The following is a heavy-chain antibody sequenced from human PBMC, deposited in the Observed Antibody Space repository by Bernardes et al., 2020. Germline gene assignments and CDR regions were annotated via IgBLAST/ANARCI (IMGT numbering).Heavy chain of an antibody. CDR2: ISYDAANQ. CDR1: GFTFISFD. Sequence: GGSLRLSCVASGFTFISFDIHWVRQAPGKGLEWVAVISYDAANQHYADSVKGRFTVSRDNSKNTVFLQMNTMRAEDTAVYFCVRDGGCSGGVCYYPFEHWGQGTRVTVSS. V-gene: IGHV3-30*12. CDR3: VRDGGCSGGVCYYPFEH. D-gene: IGHD2-21*01. J-gene: IGHJ4*02.